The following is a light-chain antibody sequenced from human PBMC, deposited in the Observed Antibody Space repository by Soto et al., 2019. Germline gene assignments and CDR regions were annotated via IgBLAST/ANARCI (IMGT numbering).Light chain of an antibody. V-gene: IGKV1-8*01. J-gene: IGKJ3*01. Sequence: ALRMTQSPSSLSASTGDRVTITCRASQGISSYLAWYQQKPGKAPKLLIYAASTLQSGVPSRFSGSGSGTDFTLTISCLQSEDFATYYCQQYYSYPLVFGPGTKVDI. CDR1: QGISSY. CDR3: QQYYSYPLV. CDR2: AAS.